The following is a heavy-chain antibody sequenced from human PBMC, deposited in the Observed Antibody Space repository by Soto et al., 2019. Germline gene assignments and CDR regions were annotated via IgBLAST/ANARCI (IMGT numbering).Heavy chain of an antibody. CDR2: ISGRTSNT. J-gene: IGHJ6*03. D-gene: IGHD1-26*01. V-gene: IGHV3-23*01. Sequence: GGSLRLSCAASGFTFSISAMSWVRQASGKGLEWVSTISGRTSNTYYADSVKGRFTISRDNSKNTLYLQMNSLRAEDTALYYCAKRIGRVGNYNYYYMDVWGKGTPVTVSS. CDR1: GFTFSISA. CDR3: AKRIGRVGNYNYYYMDV.